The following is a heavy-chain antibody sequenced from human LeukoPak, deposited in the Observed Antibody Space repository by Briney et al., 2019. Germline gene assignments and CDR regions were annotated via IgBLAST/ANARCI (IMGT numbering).Heavy chain of an antibody. V-gene: IGHV3-23*01. CDR1: GFSFSNYV. CDR2: ISGGDGNT. Sequence: GGSLRLSCAASGFSFSNYVVTWVRQAPGKGLEWISTISGGDGNTDYAGSVKGRFTISRDNSKNTLYLQMNSLRAEDTAVYYCAKDGAVVASGWFDPWGQGTLVTVSS. J-gene: IGHJ5*02. D-gene: IGHD3-22*01. CDR3: AKDGAVVASGWFDP.